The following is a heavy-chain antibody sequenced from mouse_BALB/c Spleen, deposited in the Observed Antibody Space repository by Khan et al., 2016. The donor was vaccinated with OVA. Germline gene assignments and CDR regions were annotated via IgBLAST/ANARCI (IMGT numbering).Heavy chain of an antibody. CDR2: ISTYYGDA. J-gene: IGHJ3*01. D-gene: IGHD1-3*01. CDR1: GYTFTDFA. V-gene: IGHV1S137*01. Sequence: QVQLQQSGAELVRPGVSVKLSCKGSGYTFTDFAMHWVKQSHAKSLEWIGVISTYYGDATYNQKFKGKATMTVDKSSSTAYMELVRLTSDDSAIYYCARGSGNSRFAYWGQGTLVTVSA. CDR3: ARGSGNSRFAY.